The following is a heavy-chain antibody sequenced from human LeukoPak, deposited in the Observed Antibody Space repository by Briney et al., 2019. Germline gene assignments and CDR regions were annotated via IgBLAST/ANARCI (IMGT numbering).Heavy chain of an antibody. J-gene: IGHJ4*02. D-gene: IGHD6-19*01. V-gene: IGHV3-7*01. CDR2: IKQDGSEK. CDR3: ARDLRSGGWYYFDY. CDR1: GFTFSGYW. Sequence: GGSLRLSCAASGFTFSGYWMNWVRQAPGKGLEWAANIKQDGSEKYYVDSVKGRFTISRDNAENSLYLQMNSLRAEDTAVYYCARDLRSGGWYYFDYWGQGTLVTVSS.